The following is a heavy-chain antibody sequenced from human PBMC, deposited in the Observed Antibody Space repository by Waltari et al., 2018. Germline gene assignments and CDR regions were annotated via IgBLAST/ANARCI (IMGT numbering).Heavy chain of an antibody. J-gene: IGHJ4*02. Sequence: EMQLVESGGGLVKPGGSLRLSCAASGFTVSSTYMSWVRQAPGKGLEGFSVLYSTGDTHYAGSVKGRLTISRDDSKNTLYLQMNSLRAEDTAVYYCARGPRYCSSTSCSDYFDYWGQGTLVTVSS. CDR1: GFTVSSTY. D-gene: IGHD2-2*01. V-gene: IGHV3-66*01. CDR2: LYSTGDT. CDR3: ARGPRYCSSTSCSDYFDY.